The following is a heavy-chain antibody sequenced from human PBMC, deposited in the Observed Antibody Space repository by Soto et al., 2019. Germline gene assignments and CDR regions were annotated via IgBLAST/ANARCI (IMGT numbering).Heavy chain of an antibody. J-gene: IGHJ3*02. CDR3: ATGTPYRVGATTLRESQDAFDI. CDR2: ISYDGSNK. D-gene: IGHD1-26*01. CDR1: GFTFSSYG. V-gene: IGHV3-30*03. Sequence: QVQLVESGGGVVQPGRSLRLSCAASGFTFSSYGMHWVRQAPGKGLEWVAVISYDGSNKYYADSVKGRFTISRDNSKNTLYLQMNSLRAEDTAVYYCATGTPYRVGATTLRESQDAFDIWGQGTMVTVSS.